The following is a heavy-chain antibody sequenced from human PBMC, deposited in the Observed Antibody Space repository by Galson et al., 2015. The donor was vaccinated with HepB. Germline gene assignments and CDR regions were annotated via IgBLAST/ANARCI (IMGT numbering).Heavy chain of an antibody. CDR2: ISSSSSYI. D-gene: IGHD3-3*01. V-gene: IGHV3-21*01. CDR3: ARDQGVFWSGYFSYYYGMDV. J-gene: IGHJ6*02. Sequence: SLRLSCAASGFTFSSYSMNWVRQAPGKGLEWVSSISSSSSYIYYADSVKGRFTISRDNAKNSLYLQMNSLRAEDTAVYYCARDQGVFWSGYFSYYYGMDVWGQGTTVTVSS. CDR1: GFTFSSYS.